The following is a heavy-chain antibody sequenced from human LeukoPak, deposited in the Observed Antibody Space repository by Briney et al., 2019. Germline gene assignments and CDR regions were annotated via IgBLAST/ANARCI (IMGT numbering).Heavy chain of an antibody. CDR2: VYTSGNT. V-gene: IGHV4-61*05. CDR3: ARGLSHSKDI. Sequence: SETLSFTCTVSGGSIRRSSYYWGWTRQPPGKGLEWIGRVYTSGNTNYNPSLKSRVTMSVDTSKNQFSLKLTSVTAADTAVYYCARGLSHSKDIWGQGTMVTVSS. J-gene: IGHJ3*02. D-gene: IGHD3/OR15-3a*01. CDR1: GGSIRRSSYY.